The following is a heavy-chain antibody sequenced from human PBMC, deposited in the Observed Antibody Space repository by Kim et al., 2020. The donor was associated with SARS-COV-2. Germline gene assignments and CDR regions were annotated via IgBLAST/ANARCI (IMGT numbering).Heavy chain of an antibody. CDR2: IYYSGST. CDR1: GGSISSSSYY. CDR3: AREGGITVTRPEYFQH. J-gene: IGHJ1*01. V-gene: IGHV4-39*07. D-gene: IGHD4-17*01. Sequence: SETLSLTCTVSGGSISSSSYYWGWIRQPPGKGLEWIGSIYYSGSTYYNPSLKSRVTISVDTSKNQFSLKLSSVTAADTAVYYCAREGGITVTRPEYFQHWGQGTLVTVSS.